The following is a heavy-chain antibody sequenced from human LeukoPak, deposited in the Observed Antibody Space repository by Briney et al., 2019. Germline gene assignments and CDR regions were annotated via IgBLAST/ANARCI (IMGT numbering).Heavy chain of an antibody. J-gene: IGHJ6*02. D-gene: IGHD4-11*01. V-gene: IGHV3-23*01. CDR2: ISGSGGST. CDR1: GFTFSSYA. Sequence: PGGSLRLSCAASGFTFSSYAMSWVRLAPGKGLEWVSAISGSGGSTYYADSVKGRFTISRDNSKNTLYLQMNSLRAEDTAVYYCAKGNSKAYYYGMDVWGQGTTVTVSS. CDR3: AKGNSKAYYYGMDV.